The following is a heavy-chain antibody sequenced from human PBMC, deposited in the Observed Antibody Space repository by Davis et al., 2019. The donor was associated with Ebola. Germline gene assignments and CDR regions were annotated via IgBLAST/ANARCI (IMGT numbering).Heavy chain of an antibody. Sequence: GGSLRLSCAASGFTFSSYAMSWVRQAPGKGLEWVSGISGSGGSIDHADSVKGRFTISRDQSKNTLYLQMNSLRAEDTAVYYCARLSLCNSGGGGFDPWGQGTLVTVSS. D-gene: IGHD6-19*01. CDR2: ISGSGGSI. CDR3: ARLSLCNSGGGGFDP. CDR1: GFTFSSYA. V-gene: IGHV3-23*01. J-gene: IGHJ5*02.